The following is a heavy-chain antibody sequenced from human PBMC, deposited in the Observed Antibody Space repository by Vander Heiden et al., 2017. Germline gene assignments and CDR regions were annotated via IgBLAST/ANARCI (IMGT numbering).Heavy chain of an antibody. Sequence: EVQLVESGGGLVKPGGSLRLSCAASGFTVSSYTMDWVRQAPGKGREWVSSISGSGYNIYYADSVNGRFTISRDNAKNSLYLQMNSLRAEDTAVYYCARHHCTGGSCRGYFDFWGQGTLVTVSS. V-gene: IGHV3-21*01. D-gene: IGHD2-8*02. CDR1: GFTVSSYT. CDR2: ISGSGYNI. CDR3: ARHHCTGGSCRGYFDF. J-gene: IGHJ4*02.